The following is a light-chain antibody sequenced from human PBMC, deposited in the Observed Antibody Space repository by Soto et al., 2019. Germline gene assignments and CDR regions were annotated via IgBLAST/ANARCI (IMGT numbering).Light chain of an antibody. CDR3: GSHAGGSSCV. CDR1: SGDVGAYDR. CDR2: DVT. J-gene: IGLJ3*02. V-gene: IGLV2-11*01. Sequence: QSALTQPRSVSGSPGQSGTISCTGTSGDVGAYDRVSWYQHHPTKAPNLIIYDVTNRPSGVPYRFSGSKSGSTASLTISGLQAEDEADYYFGSHAGGSSCVFGGGTPLTVL.